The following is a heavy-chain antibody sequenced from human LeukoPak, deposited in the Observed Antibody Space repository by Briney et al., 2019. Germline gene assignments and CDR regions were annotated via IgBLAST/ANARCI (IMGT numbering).Heavy chain of an antibody. J-gene: IGHJ4*02. CDR1: GFTFSSYA. CDR2: VSDSGNTT. CDR3: AKLQKTSCYSLGDY. Sequence: PGGSLRLSCAASGFTFSSYAMSWVRQAPGKGLEWVSAVSDSGNTTYYVGSVKGRFTISRDNSRNTLFLQMNSLRVEDTAVYYCAKLQKTSCYSLGDYWGQGTLVTVSS. V-gene: IGHV3-23*01. D-gene: IGHD2-15*01.